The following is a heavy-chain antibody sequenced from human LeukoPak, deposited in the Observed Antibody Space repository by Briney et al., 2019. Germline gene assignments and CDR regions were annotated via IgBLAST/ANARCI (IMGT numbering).Heavy chain of an antibody. CDR1: GSSFTSYW. J-gene: IGHJ6*02. CDR2: IYPGGSDT. D-gene: IGHD3-10*01. CDR3: ARPVTMVRGVSTDGMYV. V-gene: IGHV5-51*01. Sequence: GESLKISCKASGSSFTSYWIARVRQMPGKGLEWMGTIYPGGSDTRYSPSFQGQVTISVDKSISTAYLQWSSLKASDNAMYYCARPVTMVRGVSTDGMYVWGQGTTVTVSS.